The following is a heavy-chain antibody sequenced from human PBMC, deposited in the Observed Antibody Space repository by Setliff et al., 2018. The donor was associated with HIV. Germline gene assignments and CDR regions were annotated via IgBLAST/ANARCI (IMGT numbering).Heavy chain of an antibody. CDR3: AHRNPVGEDFFDY. D-gene: IGHD1-26*01. CDR1: GFSLNTRGVG. V-gene: IGHV2-5*02. J-gene: IGHJ4*01. Sequence: SGPTLVNPTETLTLTCSFSGFSLNTRGVGVGWIRQPPGKALEWLALIYWDNDRRYTPSRGGRVSITKDTSKNQVFLTLANVDPVDTATYYCAHRNPVGEDFFDYWGQGIVVTVSS. CDR2: IYWDNDR.